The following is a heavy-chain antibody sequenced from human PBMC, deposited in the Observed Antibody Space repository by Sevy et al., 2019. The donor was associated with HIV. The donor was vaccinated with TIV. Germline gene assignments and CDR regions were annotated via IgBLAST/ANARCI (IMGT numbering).Heavy chain of an antibody. CDR2: IYYSGST. D-gene: IGHD2-8*01. V-gene: IGHV4-39*01. CDR1: GGSISSSSYY. Sequence: SETLSLTCTVSGGSISSSSYYWGWIRQPPGKGLEWIGSIYYSGSTYYNPSLKSRVTISVDTSKNQFSLKLSSVTAADTAVYYCARLGGYCTNGLCYTSDFQHWGQGTLVTVSS. CDR3: ARLGGYCTNGLCYTSDFQH. J-gene: IGHJ1*01.